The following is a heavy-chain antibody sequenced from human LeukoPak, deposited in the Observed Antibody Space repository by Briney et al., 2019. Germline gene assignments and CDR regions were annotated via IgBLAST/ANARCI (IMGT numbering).Heavy chain of an antibody. CDR2: IYYSGST. J-gene: IGHJ5*02. D-gene: IGHD5-18*01. CDR3: ARDSDTAMSPTGTGFDP. Sequence: SETLSLTCTVSGGSISSYYWSWIRQPPGKGLEWIGYIYYSGSTNYNPSLKSRVTISVDTSKNQFSLKLSSVTAADTAVYYCARDSDTAMSPTGTGFDPWGQGTLVTVSS. CDR1: GGSISSYY. V-gene: IGHV4-59*01.